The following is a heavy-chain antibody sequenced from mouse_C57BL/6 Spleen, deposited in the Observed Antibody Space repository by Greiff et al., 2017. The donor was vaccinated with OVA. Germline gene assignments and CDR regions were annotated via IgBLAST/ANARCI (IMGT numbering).Heavy chain of an antibody. J-gene: IGHJ1*03. D-gene: IGHD1-1*01. V-gene: IGHV1-64*01. CDR2: IHPNSGST. CDR3: AREDYYGSEGYFDV. CDR1: GYTFTSYW. Sequence: VQLQQPGAELVQPGASVKLSCKASGYTFTSYWMHWVKQRPGQGLEWIGMIHPNSGSTNYNEKFKSKATLTVDKSSSTAYMQLSSLTSEDSAVYYCAREDYYGSEGYFDVWGTGTTVTVSS.